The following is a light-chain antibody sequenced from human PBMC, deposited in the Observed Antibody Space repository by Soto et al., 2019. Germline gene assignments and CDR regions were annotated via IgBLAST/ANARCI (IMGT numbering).Light chain of an antibody. V-gene: IGKV1-8*01. Sequence: AIRMTQSPSSFSASPGDRVTITCRASQSIGTYLAWYQQIPGRAPKLLIFAASTLQRGVPSRFSGSGSGTECTRTISGLQSEDFATYYGQQYDIYPPTFGGGTKVESK. CDR1: QSIGTY. J-gene: IGKJ4*01. CDR2: AAS. CDR3: QQYDIYPPT.